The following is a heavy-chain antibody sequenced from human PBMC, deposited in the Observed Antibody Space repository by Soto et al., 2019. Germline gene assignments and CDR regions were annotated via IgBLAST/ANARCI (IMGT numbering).Heavy chain of an antibody. V-gene: IGHV4-4*07. J-gene: IGHJ4*02. CDR3: ARATRDYGDYGYFDS. CDR2: IYSSGST. Sequence: SETLSLTCTVSGGSISNYYWSWIRQPAGKGLEWIGRIYSSGSTNYNPSLKSRVTMSVDTSKNQFSLKLTSVTAADTAVYFCARATRDYGDYGYFDSWGQGTLVTVSS. CDR1: GGSISNYY. D-gene: IGHD4-17*01.